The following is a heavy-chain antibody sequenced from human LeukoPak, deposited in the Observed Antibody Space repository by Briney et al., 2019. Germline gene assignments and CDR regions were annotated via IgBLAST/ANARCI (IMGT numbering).Heavy chain of an antibody. CDR3: VSDRETQEQI. CDR2: ISYNGDST. CDR1: GFTFRRHN. Sequence: GGSLRLSCSGSGFTFRRHNMHWVRQAPGKGLEYVSAISYNGDSTYYVDSVKGRFTISRDNSKNTLDLQMSSLRPKDTAVYYCVSDRETQEQIWGPGTLVTVSS. D-gene: IGHD1-26*01. V-gene: IGHV3-64D*09. J-gene: IGHJ3*02.